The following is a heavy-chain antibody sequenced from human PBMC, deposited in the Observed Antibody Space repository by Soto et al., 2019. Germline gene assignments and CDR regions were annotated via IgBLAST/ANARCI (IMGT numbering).Heavy chain of an antibody. CDR1: GFTFSSYS. J-gene: IGHJ6*02. Sequence: EVQLVESGGGLVQPGGSLRLSCAASGFTFSSYSMNWVRQAPGKGLEWVSYISSSSSTIYYADSVKGRFTISRDNAEKSLYLQMNSLRDEDTAVYYCARDPKWYPLAYGMDVWGQGTTVTASS. V-gene: IGHV3-48*02. CDR2: ISSSSSTI. D-gene: IGHD2-2*01. CDR3: ARDPKWYPLAYGMDV.